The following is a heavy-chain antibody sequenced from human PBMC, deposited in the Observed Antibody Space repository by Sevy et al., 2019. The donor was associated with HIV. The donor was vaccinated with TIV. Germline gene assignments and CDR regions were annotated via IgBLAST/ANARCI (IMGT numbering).Heavy chain of an antibody. CDR2: FYYSRTT. J-gene: IGHJ6*02. CDR3: ATCSPDYYYGMDV. D-gene: IGHD2-15*01. CDR1: GGSMSGYY. V-gene: IGHV4-59*01. Sequence: SETLSLTCTVSGGSMSGYYLTWIRQPPGKGLEWIGYFYYSRTTNYNPSLKSRVTISVDRSKNQFSLKLNSVTAADTAVYYCATCSPDYYYGMDVWGQGTTFTVSS.